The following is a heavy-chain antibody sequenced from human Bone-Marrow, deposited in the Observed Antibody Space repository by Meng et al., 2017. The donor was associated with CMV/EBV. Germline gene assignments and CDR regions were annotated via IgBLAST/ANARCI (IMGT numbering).Heavy chain of an antibody. CDR2: IRYDGSNK. CDR3: AKDWNYEDGMDV. CDR1: GFTFSSYG. V-gene: IGHV3-30*02. J-gene: IGHJ6*02. Sequence: GESLKISCAASGFTFSSYGMHWVRQAPGKGLEWVAFIRYDGSNKYYADSVKGRFTISRDNSKNTLYLQMNSLRAEDTAVYYGAKDWNYEDGMDVWGQGTTVTVSS. D-gene: IGHD1-7*01.